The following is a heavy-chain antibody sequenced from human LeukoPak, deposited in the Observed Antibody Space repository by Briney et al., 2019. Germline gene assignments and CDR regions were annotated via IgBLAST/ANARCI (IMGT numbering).Heavy chain of an antibody. Sequence: ASVKVSCKASGYTFTGYYMHWVRQAPGQGLEWMGWINPNSGGTNYAQKFQGRVTMTRDTSISTAYMGLSRLRSDGTAVYYCARGIAVYGDYELYNWFDPWGQGTLVTVSS. J-gene: IGHJ5*02. CDR1: GYTFTGYY. V-gene: IGHV1-2*02. CDR2: INPNSGGT. D-gene: IGHD4-17*01. CDR3: ARGIAVYGDYELYNWFDP.